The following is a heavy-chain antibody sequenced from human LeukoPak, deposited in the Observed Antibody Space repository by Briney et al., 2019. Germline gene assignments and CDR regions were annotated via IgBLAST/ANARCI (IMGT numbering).Heavy chain of an antibody. CDR1: GYTFTSYY. CDR3: ARGGGYSYGSSVPAYYYYYGMDV. J-gene: IGHJ6*02. D-gene: IGHD5-18*01. Sequence: ASVKVSCKASGYTFTSYYMHWVRQAPGQGLEWMGIINPSGGSTGYAQKFQGRVTMTRDTSTSTVYMELSSLRSEDTAVYYCARGGGYSYGSSVPAYYYYYGMDVWGQGTTVTVSS. V-gene: IGHV1-46*01. CDR2: INPSGGST.